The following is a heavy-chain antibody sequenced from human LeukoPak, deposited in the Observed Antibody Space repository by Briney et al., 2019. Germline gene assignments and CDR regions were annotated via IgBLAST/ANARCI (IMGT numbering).Heavy chain of an antibody. CDR1: GFTFSSYA. V-gene: IGHV3-23*01. J-gene: IGHJ2*01. D-gene: IGHD1-26*01. CDR2: ISGSGGST. CDR3: AKAPPSGSYGLGWYFDL. Sequence: GGSLRLSCAASGFTFSSYAMSWVRQAPGKGLEWVSAISGSGGSTYYADSVKGRFTISRDNSKNTLYLQMNSPRAEDTAVYYCAKAPPSGSYGLGWYFDLWGRGTLVTVSS.